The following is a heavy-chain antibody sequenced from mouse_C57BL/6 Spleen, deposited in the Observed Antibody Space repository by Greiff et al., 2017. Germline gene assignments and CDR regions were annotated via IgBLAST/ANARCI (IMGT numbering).Heavy chain of an antibody. V-gene: IGHV1-81*01. CDR2: IDPRSGNT. CDR1: GYTFTSYG. CDR3: ARSRDRDY. J-gene: IGHJ2*01. Sequence: VKLMESGAELARPGASVKLSCKASGYTFTSYGISWVKQRTGQGLEWIGEIDPRSGNTYYNEKFKGKATLTADKSSSTAYMELRGLTSEDSAVYFCARSRDRDYWGQGTTLTVSS. D-gene: IGHD3-3*01.